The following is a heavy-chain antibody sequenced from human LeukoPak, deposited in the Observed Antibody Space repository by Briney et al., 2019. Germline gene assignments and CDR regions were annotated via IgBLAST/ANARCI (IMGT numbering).Heavy chain of an antibody. D-gene: IGHD3-10*01. CDR2: IYHSGST. CDR1: GGSISSSNW. J-gene: IGHJ5*02. Sequence: SGTLSLTCAVSGGSISSSNWWSWVRQPPGKGLEWIGEIYHSGSTNYNPSLKSRVTISVDKSKNQFSLKLSSMTAADTAVYYCARAYYGSGSFGARWFDPWGQGTLVTVSS. CDR3: ARAYYGSGSFGARWFDP. V-gene: IGHV4-4*02.